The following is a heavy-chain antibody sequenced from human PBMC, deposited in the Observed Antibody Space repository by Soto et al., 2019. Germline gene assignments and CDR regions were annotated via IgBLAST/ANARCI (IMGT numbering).Heavy chain of an antibody. D-gene: IGHD2-15*01. CDR1: GYTFTSYD. V-gene: IGHV1-8*01. CDR3: ARASPFCSGGSCYARIYYYYYYGMDV. Sequence: ASVKVSCKASGYTFTSYDINWVRQATGQGLEWMGWMNPNSGNTGYAQKFQGRVTMTRNTSISTAYMELSSLRSEDTAVYYCARASPFCSGGSCYARIYYYYYYGMDVWGQGTTVTAP. CDR2: MNPNSGNT. J-gene: IGHJ6*02.